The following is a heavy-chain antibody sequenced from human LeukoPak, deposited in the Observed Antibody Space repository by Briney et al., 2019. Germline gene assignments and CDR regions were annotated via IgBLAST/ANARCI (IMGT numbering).Heavy chain of an antibody. V-gene: IGHV4-59*01. CDR2: IYYSGST. J-gene: IGHJ6*02. D-gene: IGHD5-18*01. Sequence: SETVSLTCTVSGGSISSYYWSWIRQPPGKGLEWIGYIYYSGSTNYNPSLKSRVTISVDTSKNQISLKLSSVTAADTAVYYCVRGRQIDTAMGYYYYYGMDVWGQGTTVTVSS. CDR1: GGSISSYY. CDR3: VRGRQIDTAMGYYYYYGMDV.